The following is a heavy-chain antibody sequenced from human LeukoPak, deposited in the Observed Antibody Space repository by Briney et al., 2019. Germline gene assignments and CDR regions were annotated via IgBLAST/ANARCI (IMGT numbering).Heavy chain of an antibody. J-gene: IGHJ4*02. Sequence: PSETLSLTCAVYGGSFSGYYWSWIRQPPGKGLEWIGGINHSGSTNYNPSLKSRVTISVDTSKNQFSLKLSSVTAADTAVYYCARVSWSLFDYWGQGTLVTVSS. CDR3: ARVSWSLFDY. V-gene: IGHV4-34*01. CDR1: GGSFSGYY. D-gene: IGHD1-1*01. CDR2: INHSGST.